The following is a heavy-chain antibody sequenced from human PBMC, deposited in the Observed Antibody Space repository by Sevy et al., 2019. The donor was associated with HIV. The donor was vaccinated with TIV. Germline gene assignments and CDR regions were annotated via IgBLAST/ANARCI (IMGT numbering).Heavy chain of an antibody. Sequence: GGSLRLSCAASGFTFSDAWMGWVRQAAGKGLECVGRIKSKSDGGTVEHAAPVKGRFTISRDDSKDTLYLQMNSLKTEDTAVYFCITYPRITTTGTGGFGPWGQGTLVTVSS. D-gene: IGHD6-13*01. CDR3: ITYPRITTTGTGGFGP. CDR1: GFTFSDAW. CDR2: IKSKSDGGTV. J-gene: IGHJ5*02. V-gene: IGHV3-15*01.